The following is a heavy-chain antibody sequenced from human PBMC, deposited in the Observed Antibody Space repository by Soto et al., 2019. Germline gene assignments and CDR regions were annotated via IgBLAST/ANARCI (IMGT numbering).Heavy chain of an antibody. CDR3: ASYSSASSAYYYYYGMDV. Sequence: GESLKISCKGSGYSFTSYWIGWVRQMPGKGLEWMGIIYPGDSDTRYSPSFQGQVTISAAKSISTAYLQWSSLKASDTAMYYCASYSSASSAYYYYYGMDVWGQGTTVTVSS. CDR1: GYSFTSYW. CDR2: IYPGDSDT. J-gene: IGHJ6*02. V-gene: IGHV5-51*01. D-gene: IGHD6-6*01.